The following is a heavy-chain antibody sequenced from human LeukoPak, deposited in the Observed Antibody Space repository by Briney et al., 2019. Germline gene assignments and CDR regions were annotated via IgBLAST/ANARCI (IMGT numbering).Heavy chain of an antibody. D-gene: IGHD6-6*01. J-gene: IGHJ5*02. V-gene: IGHV3-23*01. CDR3: AKARSLSSIAARGWFDP. CDR1: GFTFSSYA. CDR2: ISGSGGST. Sequence: GGSLRLSCAASGFTFSSYAMSWVRQAPGKGLEWVAAISGSGGSTYYAASVKGRVTISRDNSKNTLYLQMNSLRAEDTAVYYCAKARSLSSIAARGWFDPWGQGTLVTVSS.